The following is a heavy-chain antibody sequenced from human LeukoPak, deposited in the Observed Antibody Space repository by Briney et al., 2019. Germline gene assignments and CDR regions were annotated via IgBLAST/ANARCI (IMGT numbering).Heavy chain of an antibody. D-gene: IGHD3-16*01. V-gene: IGHV1-18*01. CDR3: ARNDGTYGLPFDI. J-gene: IGHJ3*02. CDR2: ISGYNGVT. Sequence: ASVKVSCKASGYTFTSYKISWVRQAPGQGLEWMGWISGYNGVTDYAQKLQGRVTMTTDTSTSTAYMDLRSLRSDDTALYYCARNDGTYGLPFDIWGQGTMVTVSS. CDR1: GYTFTSYK.